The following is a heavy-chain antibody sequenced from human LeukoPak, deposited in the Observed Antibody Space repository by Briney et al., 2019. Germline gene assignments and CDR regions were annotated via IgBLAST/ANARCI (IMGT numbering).Heavy chain of an antibody. CDR2: IYYSVNT. D-gene: IGHD3-9*01. V-gene: IGHV4-31*03. J-gene: IGHJ4*02. CDR3: ARDLTGAYHFDY. CDR1: GGSISSGGYY. Sequence: SEVLSLTCTVSGGSISSGGYYWSWIRQHPRKGLEWIGYIYYSVNTYYNPSLKSRVTISVDTSKNQFSLKLSSVTAADTAVYYCARDLTGAYHFDYWGQGTLVTVRS.